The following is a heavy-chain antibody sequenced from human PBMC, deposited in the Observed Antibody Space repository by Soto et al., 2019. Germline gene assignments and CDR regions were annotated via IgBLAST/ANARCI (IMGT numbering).Heavy chain of an antibody. J-gene: IGHJ5*02. D-gene: IGHD4-17*01. CDR2: ISTYSGDT. CDR1: GYTFFTYD. V-gene: IGHV1-18*01. CDR3: ARHHGPTASENWLNP. Sequence: QVHLVQSGVEVKTPGASVKVSCQASGYTFFTYDISWVRQAPGQGLEWMGWISTYSGDTKYAQKFQGRVTMTTDTDTPTAYLELRSLRSAAASVYYCARHHGPTASENWLNPWGQGTVATVSS.